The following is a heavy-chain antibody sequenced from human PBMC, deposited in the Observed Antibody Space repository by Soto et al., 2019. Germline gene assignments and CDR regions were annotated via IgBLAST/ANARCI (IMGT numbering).Heavy chain of an antibody. CDR2: ISYFGSNN. Sequence: GGSLRLSCAASGFTFSSYGMHWVRQAPGKGLEWVAVISYFGSNNYYGNSVKGRFTISRDNSKNTLYLQMNSLRPEDTAVYYCAKDGGHRLRESGYDFWSGSPNPLFDYWGQGTLVTVSS. CDR1: GFTFSSYG. D-gene: IGHD3-3*01. J-gene: IGHJ4*02. V-gene: IGHV3-30*18. CDR3: AKDGGHRLRESGYDFWSGSPNPLFDY.